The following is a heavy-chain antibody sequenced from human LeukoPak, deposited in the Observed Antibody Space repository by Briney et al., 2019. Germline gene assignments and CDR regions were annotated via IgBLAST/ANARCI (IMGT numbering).Heavy chain of an antibody. CDR1: GGTFSSYA. Sequence: EASVKVSCKASGGTFSSYAISWVRQAPGQGLEWMGGIIPIFGTANYAQKFQGRVTITADESTSTAYMELSSLRSEDTAVYYCARDLLRVGYPPRATSAFDIWGQGTMVTVSS. CDR3: ARDLLRVGYPPRATSAFDI. CDR2: IIPIFGTA. V-gene: IGHV1-69*13. D-gene: IGHD5-12*01. J-gene: IGHJ3*02.